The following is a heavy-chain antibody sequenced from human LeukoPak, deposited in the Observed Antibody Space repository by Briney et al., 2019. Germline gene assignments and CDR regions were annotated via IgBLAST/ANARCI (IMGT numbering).Heavy chain of an antibody. CDR3: ASAGRYSSSWYWFDP. Sequence: ASVKVSCRASGYTFTSYGISWVRQAPGQGLEWMGWISAYNSNTNYAQKLQGRVTMTTDTSTSTAYMELRSLRSDDTAVYYCASAGRYSSSWYWFDPWGQGTLVTVSS. J-gene: IGHJ5*02. D-gene: IGHD6-13*01. CDR1: GYTFTSYG. CDR2: ISAYNSNT. V-gene: IGHV1-18*01.